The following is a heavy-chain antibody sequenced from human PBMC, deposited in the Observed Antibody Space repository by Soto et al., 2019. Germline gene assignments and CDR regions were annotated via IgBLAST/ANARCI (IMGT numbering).Heavy chain of an antibody. CDR1: GFSLSTSSGG. CDR3: EHRRRNYDTGRPVYSDY. V-gene: IGHV2-5*01. J-gene: IGHJ4*02. D-gene: IGHD1-7*01. CDR2: ISWNDDK. Sequence: SGPTLVNPTQTRTLTCNFSGFSLSTSSGGVGWVRQPPGKALEWLALISWNDDKRYNPSLKIRLTITKDTSKNQVVLTLNNVDSVHTDTYYCEHRRRNYDTGRPVYSDYWGLGALVTV.